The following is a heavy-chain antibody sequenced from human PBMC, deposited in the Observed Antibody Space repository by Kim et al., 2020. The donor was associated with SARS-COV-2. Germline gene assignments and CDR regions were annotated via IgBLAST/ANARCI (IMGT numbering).Heavy chain of an antibody. CDR2: ISWNSGSI. Sequence: GGSLRLSCAASGFTFDDYAMHWVRQAPGKGLEWVSGISWNSGSIGYADSVKGRFTISRDNAKNSLYLQMNSLRAEDTALYYCAKDGKAGIAAALSYYYYYMDVWGKGTTVTVSS. V-gene: IGHV3-9*01. CDR3: AKDGKAGIAAALSYYYYYMDV. CDR1: GFTFDDYA. J-gene: IGHJ6*03. D-gene: IGHD6-13*01.